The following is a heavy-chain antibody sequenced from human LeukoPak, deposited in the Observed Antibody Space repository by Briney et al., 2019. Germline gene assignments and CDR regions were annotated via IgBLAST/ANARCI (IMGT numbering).Heavy chain of an antibody. V-gene: IGHV4-4*02. CDR2: VYPTRST. J-gene: IGHJ4*02. CDR1: GDFIGNSNW. CDR3: ARDLDPRRGYSGRAPFYY. Sequence: SETLSLTCAVSGDFIGNSNWWTWIRQPPGKGLEWIGEVYPTRSTYYNPSLKSRVTISVDTSKNQFSLKLSSVTAADTAVYYCARDLDPRRGYSGRAPFYYWGQGTLVTVSS. D-gene: IGHD5-12*01.